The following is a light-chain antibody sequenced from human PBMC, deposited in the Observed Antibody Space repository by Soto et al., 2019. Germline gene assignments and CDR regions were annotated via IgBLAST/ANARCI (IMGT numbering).Light chain of an antibody. V-gene: IGLV2-8*01. CDR3: SSYAGSINV. CDR2: EVN. Sequence: QSVLTQPPSASGSPGQSVAISCTGTSSDVGSYNYVSWYQQHPGKAPKLMIYEVNKRPSGVPDRFSGSKSGNTASLTVSGLQAEDEDDYYCSSYAGSINVFGTGTKVTVL. CDR1: SSDVGSYNY. J-gene: IGLJ1*01.